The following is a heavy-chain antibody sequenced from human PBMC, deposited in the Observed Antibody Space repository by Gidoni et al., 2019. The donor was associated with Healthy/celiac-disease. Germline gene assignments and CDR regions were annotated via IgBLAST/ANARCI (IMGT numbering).Heavy chain of an antibody. D-gene: IGHD3-22*01. CDR1: GFPFSSYG. V-gene: IGHV3-33*01. CDR2: IWYDGSNK. J-gene: IGHJ5*02. Sequence: QVQLVESGGGVVQPGRSLRLSCAASGFPFSSYGMHWVRQAPGKGLEWVAVIWYDGSNKYYADSVKGRFTISRDNSKNTLYLQMNSLRAEDTAVYYCARDALNYYDSSGYANWFDPWGQGTLVTVSS. CDR3: ARDALNYYDSSGYANWFDP.